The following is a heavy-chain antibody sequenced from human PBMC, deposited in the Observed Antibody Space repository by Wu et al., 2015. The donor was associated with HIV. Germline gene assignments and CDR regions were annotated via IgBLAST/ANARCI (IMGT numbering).Heavy chain of an antibody. V-gene: IGHV1-18*01. CDR2: TSPIIGTP. Sequence: QVQLVQSGAEVKKPGASVKVSCKASGYTFTSYGISWVRQAPGQGLEWMGGTSPIIGTPKYAQNFQGRVTMITDESTSTAYVELSNLRSDDTAVYYCATRRPTAGAPFASWGQGRWSPSP. D-gene: IGHD4/OR15-4a*01. CDR1: GYTFTSYG. J-gene: IGHJ4*02. CDR3: ATRRPTAGAPFAS.